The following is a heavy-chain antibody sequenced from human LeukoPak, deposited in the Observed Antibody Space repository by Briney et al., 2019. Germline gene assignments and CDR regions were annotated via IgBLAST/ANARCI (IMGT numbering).Heavy chain of an antibody. V-gene: IGHV4-39*01. Sequence: SETLSLTCTVSGGSISSSGYCWGWIRQPPGKGLEWIASIYYSGSTYYNPSLKSRVTISVDTSKNQLSLKLSSLTAADTAVYYCARHEYSGSYYGLSWFDPWGQGTLVTVSS. D-gene: IGHD1-26*01. CDR2: IYYSGST. CDR1: GGSISSSGYC. J-gene: IGHJ5*02. CDR3: ARHEYSGSYYGLSWFDP.